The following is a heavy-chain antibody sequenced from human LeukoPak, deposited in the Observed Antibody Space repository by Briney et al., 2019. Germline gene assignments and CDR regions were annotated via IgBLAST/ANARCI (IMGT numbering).Heavy chain of an antibody. J-gene: IGHJ4*02. CDR2: IDPSDSYT. D-gene: IGHD6-13*01. CDR3: AISRGQLADY. CDR1: GYSFTSYW. V-gene: IGHV5-10-1*01. Sequence: GESQKISCKGSGYSFTSYWISWVRQMPGKGLEWMGRIDPSDSYTNYSPSFQGHVTISADESISTAYLQWSSLKASDTAMYYCAISRGQLADYWGQGTLVTVSS.